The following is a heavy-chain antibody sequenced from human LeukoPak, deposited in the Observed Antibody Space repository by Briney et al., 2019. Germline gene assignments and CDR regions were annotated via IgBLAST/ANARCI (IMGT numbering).Heavy chain of an antibody. V-gene: IGHV4-59*01. CDR1: GGSISSYY. CDR2: IYYSGST. J-gene: IGHJ6*03. CDR3: ARRASYYYYYMDV. Sequence: PSETLSLTCTVSGGSISSYYWSWIRQPPGKGLEWIGYIYYSGSTNYSPSLKSRVTISVDTSKNQFSLKLSSVTAADTAVYYCARRASYYYYYMDVWGKGTTVTVSS.